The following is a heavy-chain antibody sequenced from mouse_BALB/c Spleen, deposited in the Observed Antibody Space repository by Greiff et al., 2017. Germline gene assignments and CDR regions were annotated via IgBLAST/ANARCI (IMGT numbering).Heavy chain of an antibody. CDR2: ISSGSSTI. CDR1: GFTFSSFG. D-gene: IGHD3-1*01. V-gene: IGHV5-17*02. CDR3: ARGGGSGYQFAY. Sequence: DVMLVESGGGLVQPGGSRKLSCAASGFTFSSFGMHWVRQAPEKGLEWVAYISSGSSTIYYADTVKGRFTISRDNPKNTLFLQMTSLRSEDTAMYYCARGGGSGYQFAYWGQGTLVTVSA. J-gene: IGHJ3*01.